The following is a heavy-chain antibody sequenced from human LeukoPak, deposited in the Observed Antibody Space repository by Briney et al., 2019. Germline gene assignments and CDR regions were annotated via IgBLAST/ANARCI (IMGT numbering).Heavy chain of an antibody. CDR2: IYTGGST. CDR1: GGSISSYY. D-gene: IGHD2-15*01. J-gene: IGHJ4*02. Sequence: PSETLSLTCTVSGGSISSYYWSWIRQPAGKGLEWIGRIYTGGSTNYNPSLKSRVTISVDTSKNQFSLKLSSVTAADTAVYYCARVVCSGGGCQKPLDYWGQGTLVTVSS. CDR3: ARVVCSGGGCQKPLDY. V-gene: IGHV4-4*07.